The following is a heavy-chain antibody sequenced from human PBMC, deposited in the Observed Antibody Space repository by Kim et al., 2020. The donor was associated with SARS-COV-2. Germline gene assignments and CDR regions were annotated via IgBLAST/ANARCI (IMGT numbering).Heavy chain of an antibody. J-gene: IGHJ4*02. CDR3: ARGATMGGSYYSFDY. Sequence: PSLKSRVTISVDTAKNQCSLKLSSVTAADTAVYYCARGATMGGSYYSFDYWGQGTLVTVSS. V-gene: IGHV4-59*09. D-gene: IGHD1-26*01.